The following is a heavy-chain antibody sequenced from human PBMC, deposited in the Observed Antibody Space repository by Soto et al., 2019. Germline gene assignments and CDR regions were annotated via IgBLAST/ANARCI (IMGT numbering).Heavy chain of an antibody. CDR1: GFTFSSYA. Sequence: EVQLLESGGGLVQPGGSLRLSCAASGFTFSSYAMRWVRQAPVKGLEWVSAISGSGDSTYYADSVKGRFTISRDNSKNTLYLQMNSLRAKDTAVSYCARRGSGSYYDYWGQGTLVTVSS. D-gene: IGHD1-26*01. V-gene: IGHV3-23*01. CDR3: ARRGSGSYYDY. CDR2: ISGSGDST. J-gene: IGHJ4*02.